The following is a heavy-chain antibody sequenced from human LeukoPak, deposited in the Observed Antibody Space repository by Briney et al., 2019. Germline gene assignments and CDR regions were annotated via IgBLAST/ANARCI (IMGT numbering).Heavy chain of an antibody. D-gene: IGHD3-3*01. Sequence: GGSLRLSCAASGFPFSSYSMTWVRQAPGKGLEWVANIKPDGTTKFYVDSVKGRFTISRDNAKNSLYLQMNSLRAEDTAVYYCARGVVYPAWSGPHWSDYWGQGALVTVSS. CDR2: IKPDGTTK. CDR1: GFPFSSYS. CDR3: ARGVVYPAWSGPHWSDY. J-gene: IGHJ4*02. V-gene: IGHV3-7*01.